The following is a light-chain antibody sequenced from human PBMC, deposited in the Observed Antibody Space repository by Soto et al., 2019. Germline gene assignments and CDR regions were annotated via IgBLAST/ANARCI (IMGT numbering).Light chain of an antibody. V-gene: IGKV3-11*01. CDR3: QQRSNWPPART. J-gene: IGKJ3*01. Sequence: EIVMTQSPATLSVSPWEGATLSCRASQGIGDTLAWYQQKPGQTPRLLIYDASNRATGIPARFSGSGSGTDFTLTISSLEPEDFAVYYCQQRSNWPPARTFGPGTKVDIK. CDR2: DAS. CDR1: QGIGDT.